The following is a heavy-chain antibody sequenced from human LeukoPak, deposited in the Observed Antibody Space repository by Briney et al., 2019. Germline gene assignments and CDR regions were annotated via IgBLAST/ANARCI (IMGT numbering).Heavy chain of an antibody. J-gene: IGHJ1*01. V-gene: IGHV3-21*01. D-gene: IGHD2-15*01. Sequence: GGSLRLSCAASGFIFSTYSMNWVRQAPGKGLEWVSSISSSSNYIYYADSVKGRFTISRDNAKNSLYLQMNSLRADDTAVFYCARGRCSGGSCYSVDGYFQHWGQGTLVTVSS. CDR2: ISSSSNYI. CDR3: ARGRCSGGSCYSVDGYFQH. CDR1: GFIFSTYS.